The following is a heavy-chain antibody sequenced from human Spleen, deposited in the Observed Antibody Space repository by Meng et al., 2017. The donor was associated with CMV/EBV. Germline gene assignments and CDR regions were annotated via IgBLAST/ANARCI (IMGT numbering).Heavy chain of an antibody. J-gene: IGHJ5*02. V-gene: IGHV3-74*01. Sequence: GFTFSNYWMHWVRQAPGKGLVWVSRINSDGTVINYADSVKGRFTISRDNAKNTLYLQMNSLRVEDTAVYYCAGPVMPAPGADGWFDPWGQGTLVTVSS. CDR3: AGPVMPAPGADGWFDP. CDR1: GFTFSNYW. CDR2: INSDGTVI. D-gene: IGHD6-13*01.